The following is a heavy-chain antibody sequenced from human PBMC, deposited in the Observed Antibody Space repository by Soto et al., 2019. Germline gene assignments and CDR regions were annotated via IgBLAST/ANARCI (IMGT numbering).Heavy chain of an antibody. CDR3: AKDHRDYMSGWNSDY. Sequence: EVQLLESGGGLAQPGGSLRLSCAASGFLFGNYAMSWVRQAPGKGLEWVSTISGSGDNTYNADSVKGRFAISRDNSKNTLYLQMNNLRPEDTAIYYCAKDHRDYMSGWNSDYWGQGSLVTVSS. CDR2: ISGSGDNT. D-gene: IGHD6-19*01. J-gene: IGHJ4*02. CDR1: GFLFGNYA. V-gene: IGHV3-23*01.